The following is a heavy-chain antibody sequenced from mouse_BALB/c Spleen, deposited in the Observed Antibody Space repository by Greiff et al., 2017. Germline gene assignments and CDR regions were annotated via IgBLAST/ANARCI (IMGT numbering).Heavy chain of an antibody. CDR2: IWAGGST. Sequence: QVQLQQSGPGLVAPSQSLSITCTVSGFSLTSYGVHWVRQPPGKGLEWLGVIWAGGSTNYNSALMSRLSISKDNSKSQVFLKMNSLQTDDTAMYYCARDEDYYYGSSYGAMDYWGQGTSVTVSS. V-gene: IGHV2-9*02. CDR1: GFSLTSYG. CDR3: ARDEDYYYGSSYGAMDY. D-gene: IGHD1-1*01. J-gene: IGHJ4*01.